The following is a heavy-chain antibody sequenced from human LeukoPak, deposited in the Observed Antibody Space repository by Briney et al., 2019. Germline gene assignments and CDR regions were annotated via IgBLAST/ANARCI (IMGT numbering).Heavy chain of an antibody. CDR1: GFTFSDYY. Sequence: GRSLRLSYAASGFTFSDYYMSWIRQAPGKGLEDVTYNSSSGSPIYYADSVKGRFTISRDNAKNSLYLKMNSLRAEDTAVYYCAREAQGSGSYYASFDYWGQGTLVTVSS. CDR3: AREAQGSGSYYASFDY. CDR2: NSSSGSPI. V-gene: IGHV3-11*04. J-gene: IGHJ4*02. D-gene: IGHD3-10*01.